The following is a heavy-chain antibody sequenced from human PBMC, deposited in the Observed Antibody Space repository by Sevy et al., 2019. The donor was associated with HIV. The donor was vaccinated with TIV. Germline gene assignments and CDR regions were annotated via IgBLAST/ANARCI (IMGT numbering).Heavy chain of an antibody. CDR2: ISGSGGST. CDR1: GFSGSTFSSFV. Sequence: GGSLRLSCAVSGFSGSTFSSFVISWVRQAPGKGLEWVSAISGSGGSTYYADSVKGRFTISRDNSKNTLDLEMNSLRAEDTAVYYCAKEDPGCFQHWGQGTLVTVSS. CDR3: AKEDPGCFQH. V-gene: IGHV3-23*01. J-gene: IGHJ1*01. D-gene: IGHD3-10*01.